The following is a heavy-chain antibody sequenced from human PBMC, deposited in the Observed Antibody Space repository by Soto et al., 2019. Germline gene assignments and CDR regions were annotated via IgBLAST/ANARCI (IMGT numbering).Heavy chain of an antibody. Sequence: SSETLSLTCAVYCGSFSGYYWSWIRQPPGKGLEWIGEINHSGSTNYSPPLKSRVTISVDTSKNQFSLKLSSVTAADTAVYYCARGLHYYGSGSYGYYYMDVWGKGTTVTVSS. V-gene: IGHV4-34*01. J-gene: IGHJ6*03. D-gene: IGHD3-10*01. CDR3: ARGLHYYGSGSYGYYYMDV. CDR1: CGSFSGYY. CDR2: INHSGST.